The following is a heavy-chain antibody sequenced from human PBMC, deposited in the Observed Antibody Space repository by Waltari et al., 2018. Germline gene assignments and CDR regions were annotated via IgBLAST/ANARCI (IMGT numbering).Heavy chain of an antibody. J-gene: IGHJ3*02. V-gene: IGHV4-59*11. CDR2: IYYSGST. CDR1: GGSISSHY. Sequence: QVQLQESGPGLVKPSETLSPTCTVSGGSISSHYWSWIRQPPGKGLEWIGYIYYSGSTNYNPSLKSRVTISVDTSKNQFSLKLSSVTAADTAVYYCARSHSIAVAGTESAFDIWGQGTMVTVSS. D-gene: IGHD6-19*01. CDR3: ARSHSIAVAGTESAFDI.